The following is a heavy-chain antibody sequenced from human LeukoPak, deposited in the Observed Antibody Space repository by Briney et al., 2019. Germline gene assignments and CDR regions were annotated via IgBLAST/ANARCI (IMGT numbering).Heavy chain of an antibody. J-gene: IGHJ4*02. D-gene: IGHD7-27*01. CDR1: GGSISSGSYS. V-gene: IGHV4-30-2*01. Sequence: SETLSLTCTVSGGSISSGSYSWSWIRQPPGKGLEWIGYIYPRGSTYYNPSLKSRVILSLDKSANEFSLNLSSVTAADTAVYYCARFSPRAMGNFLDFWGQGTLVTVSS. CDR3: ARFSPRAMGNFLDF. CDR2: IYPRGST.